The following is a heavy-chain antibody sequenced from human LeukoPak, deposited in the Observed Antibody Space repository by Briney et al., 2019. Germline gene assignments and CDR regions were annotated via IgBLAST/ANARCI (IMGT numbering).Heavy chain of an antibody. CDR1: GYTFSTHY. D-gene: IGHD5-18*01. CDR2: INPNSGGT. V-gene: IGHV1-2*06. J-gene: IGHJ4*02. Sequence: GASVKVSCKASGYTFSTHYMHWVRQAPGQGLEWMGRINPNSGGTNYAQKFQGRVTMTRDTSISTAYMELSRLRSDDTAVYYCARERIGYSYGSIKSDYWGQGTLVTVSS. CDR3: ARERIGYSYGSIKSDY.